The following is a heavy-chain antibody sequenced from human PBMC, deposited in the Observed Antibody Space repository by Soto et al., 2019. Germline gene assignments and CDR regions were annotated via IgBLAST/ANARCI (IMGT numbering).Heavy chain of an antibody. Sequence: EVQLLESGGGLVQPGGSLRLSCAASGFTFSSYAMSWVRQAPGKGLEWVSAISGGRGSTHYADSVNGRFTISRNTAKNTLYLEMISLRAADTAVYYCAQKGAVGATYSFDYWGQGALVTVSS. J-gene: IGHJ4*02. D-gene: IGHD1-26*01. CDR2: ISGGRGST. CDR1: GFTFSSYA. V-gene: IGHV3-23*01. CDR3: AQKGAVGATYSFDY.